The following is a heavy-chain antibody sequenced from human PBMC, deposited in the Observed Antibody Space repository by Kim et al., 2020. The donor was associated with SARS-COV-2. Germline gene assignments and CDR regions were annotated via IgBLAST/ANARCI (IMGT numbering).Heavy chain of an antibody. D-gene: IGHD3-10*01. J-gene: IGHJ4*02. Sequence: ASVKVSCKASGYTFTSYGISWVRQAPGQGLEWMGWISAYNGNTNYAQKLQGRVTMTTDTSTSTAYMELRSLRSDDTAVYYCAREFTPHRGSGRDYFDYWGQGTLVTVSS. CDR2: ISAYNGNT. CDR1: GYTFTSYG. CDR3: AREFTPHRGSGRDYFDY. V-gene: IGHV1-18*01.